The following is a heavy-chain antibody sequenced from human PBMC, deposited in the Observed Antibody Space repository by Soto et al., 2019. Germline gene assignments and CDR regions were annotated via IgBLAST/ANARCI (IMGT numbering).Heavy chain of an antibody. CDR3: ARMMSGDGHTFDP. CDR2: ISPYSGNT. Sequence: ASVKVSCKASGYTFTTYDLSWVRQAPGQGLEWMGWISPYSGNTKYAQKLQGRVTMTTDTSTNTAYVELRSLRSDDTAVYYCARMMSGDGHTFDPWGQGTLVTVSS. J-gene: IGHJ5*02. CDR1: GYTFTTYD. V-gene: IGHV1-18*01. D-gene: IGHD3-16*01.